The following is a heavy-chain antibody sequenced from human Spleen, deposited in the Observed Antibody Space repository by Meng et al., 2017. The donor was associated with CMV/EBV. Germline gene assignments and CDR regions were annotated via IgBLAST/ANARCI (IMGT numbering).Heavy chain of an antibody. Sequence: ASVKVSCKASGYTFTSYYMHWVRQAPGQGLEWMGIINPSGGSTSYAQKFQGRVTMTRDTSTSTVYMELSSLRSEDTAVYYCARDGVSSGSDYGTYRYYGMDVWGQGTTVTVSS. D-gene: IGHD1-26*01. V-gene: IGHV1-46*01. CDR2: INPSGGST. J-gene: IGHJ6*02. CDR3: ARDGVSSGSDYGTYRYYGMDV. CDR1: GYTFTSYY.